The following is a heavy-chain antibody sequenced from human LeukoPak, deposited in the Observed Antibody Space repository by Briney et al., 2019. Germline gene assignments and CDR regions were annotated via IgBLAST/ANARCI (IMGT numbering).Heavy chain of an antibody. J-gene: IGHJ5*02. CDR3: ARAVVGSKQQLANWFDP. CDR2: ISYDGSNK. D-gene: IGHD6-13*01. Sequence: GGSLRLSCAASGFTFSSYGMHWVRQAPGKGLEWVAVISYDGSNKYYADSVKGRFTISRDNSKNTLYLQMNSLRAEDTAVYYCARAVVGSKQQLANWFDPWGQGTLVTVSS. V-gene: IGHV3-30*06. CDR1: GFTFSSYG.